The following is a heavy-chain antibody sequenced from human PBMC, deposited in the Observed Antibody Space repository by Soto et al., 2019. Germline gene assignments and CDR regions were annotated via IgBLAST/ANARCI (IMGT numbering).Heavy chain of an antibody. CDR1: GGTFSSYA. CDR2: IIPIFDTA. D-gene: IGHD3-22*01. J-gene: IGHJ6*02. CDR3: AGHSSGVPGYYYGMDV. Sequence: QVQLVQSGAEVKKPGSSVKVSCKASGGTFSSYAISWVRQAPGQGIEWMGGIIPIFDTADYAQKSQAIVTITADESTHTAYLDPSSPRSVDTPVYYCAGHSSGVPGYYYGMDVWGQGTTVTVAS. V-gene: IGHV1-69*12.